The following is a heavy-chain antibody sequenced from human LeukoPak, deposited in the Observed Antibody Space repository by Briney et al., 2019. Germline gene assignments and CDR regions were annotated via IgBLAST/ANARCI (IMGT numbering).Heavy chain of an antibody. V-gene: IGHV3-23*01. CDR1: GFPFSASA. D-gene: IGHD4-17*01. J-gene: IGHJ5*02. CDR2: ILSTGTT. Sequence: SGGSLRLSCAASGFPFSASAMTWVRQAPGKGLEWVSHILSTGTTYYADCVRGRFTISRDNSKNTLYPLMTSLRADDTAVYYCATVKYDYGDPVGWFDPWGQGTLVTVSS. CDR3: ATVKYDYGDPVGWFDP.